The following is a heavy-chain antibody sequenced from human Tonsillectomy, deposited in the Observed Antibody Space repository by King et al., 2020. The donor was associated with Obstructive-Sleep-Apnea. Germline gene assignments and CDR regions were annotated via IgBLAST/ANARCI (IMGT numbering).Heavy chain of an antibody. CDR2: IYPGDSDT. J-gene: IGHJ4*02. CDR1: GYKFSNYW. V-gene: IGHV5-51*01. Sequence: VQLVESGAEVKKPGESLRISCKGSGYKFSNYWIGWVRQMPGKGLEWMGIIYPGDSDTRYSPSFQGQVTVSADKSISTAYVQWTSLTTSDTAMYYCARLILEYSGLRPGLDYWGQGTLVTVSS. CDR3: ARLILEYSGLRPGLDY. D-gene: IGHD5-12*01.